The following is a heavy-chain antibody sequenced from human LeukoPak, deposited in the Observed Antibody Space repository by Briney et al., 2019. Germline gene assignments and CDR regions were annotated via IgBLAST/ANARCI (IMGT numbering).Heavy chain of an antibody. Sequence: SETLSLTCTVSGGSISSYYWSWIRQPAGKGLEWIGRIYTSGSTNYNPSLKSRVTMSVDTSKNQFSLKLSSVTAADTAVYYCARDGYCSSTSCLRPSKYYYYGMDVWGQGTTVTVSS. CDR1: GGSISSYY. CDR2: IYTSGST. J-gene: IGHJ6*02. CDR3: ARDGYCSSTSCLRPSKYYYYGMDV. D-gene: IGHD2-2*03. V-gene: IGHV4-4*07.